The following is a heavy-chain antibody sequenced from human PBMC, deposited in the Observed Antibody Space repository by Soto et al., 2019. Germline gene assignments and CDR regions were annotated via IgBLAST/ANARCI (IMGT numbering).Heavy chain of an antibody. V-gene: IGHV3-33*01. CDR2: IWYDGSNK. J-gene: IGHJ4*02. Sequence: QVKLVESGGGVGQPGRSLRLSCAASGYTFSSYGMHWVRQAPGKGLEWVAVIWYDGSNKYYADSVKGRFTISRDNSKNTLYLQMNSLRAEDTAVYYCARELDGDTDYWGQGTLVTVSS. CDR3: ARELDGDTDY. CDR1: GYTFSSYG. D-gene: IGHD4-17*01.